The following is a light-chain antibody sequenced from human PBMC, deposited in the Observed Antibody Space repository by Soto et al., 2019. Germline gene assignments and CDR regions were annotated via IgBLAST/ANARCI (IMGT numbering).Light chain of an antibody. CDR2: DTS. J-gene: IGKJ1*01. CDR1: QSLANSF. V-gene: IGKV3-20*01. Sequence: EFVLTQSPVTLSLSPGERATLSCRASQSLANSFIAWYQQKPGQAPRLLIYDTSSRASGIPDRFSGSGSGTDFTLTISRLEPEDFAVYHCHQYGGSPPTFGQGTKVDIK. CDR3: HQYGGSPPT.